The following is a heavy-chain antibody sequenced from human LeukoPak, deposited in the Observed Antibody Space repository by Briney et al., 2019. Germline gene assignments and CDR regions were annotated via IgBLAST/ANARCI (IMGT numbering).Heavy chain of an antibody. J-gene: IGHJ4*02. V-gene: IGHV2-5*01. D-gene: IGHD3-22*01. CDR3: AHRKRYYYDSSGYRARDY. CDR2: IYWNDDK. CDR1: GCSLSTSGVG. Sequence: ASGPTLVNPTQTLTLTCTFSGCSLSTSGVGVGWIRQPPGKALEWLALIYWNDDKRYSPSLKSRLTITKDTSKNQVVLTMTNMDPVDTATSYCAHRKRYYYDSSGYRARDYWGQGTLVTVSS.